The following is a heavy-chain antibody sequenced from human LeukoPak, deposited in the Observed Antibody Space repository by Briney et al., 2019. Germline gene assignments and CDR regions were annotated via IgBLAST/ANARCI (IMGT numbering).Heavy chain of an antibody. Sequence: SETLSLTCTVSGGSISSYYWSWIRQPPGKGLEWIGYIYYSGSTNYNPSLKSRVTISVDTSKNQFSLKLSSVTAADTAVYYCARHVVPAASNWFDPWGRGTLVTVSS. CDR1: GGSISSYY. J-gene: IGHJ5*02. CDR3: ARHVVPAASNWFDP. V-gene: IGHV4-59*08. D-gene: IGHD2-2*01. CDR2: IYYSGST.